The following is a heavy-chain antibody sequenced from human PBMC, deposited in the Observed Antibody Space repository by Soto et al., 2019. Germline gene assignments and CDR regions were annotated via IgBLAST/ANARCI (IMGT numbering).Heavy chain of an antibody. Sequence: QGQLVQSGGEVTKPGASVKVSCNSSGYTFSSYGISWVRQAPGQGLEWMGWISPYSGHTKEAPKVQCRITLPTETSTGTAYMELRSLASDDTAVYYCARDRCTTAKCYTHHLDVWGQGTTVIVSS. CDR2: ISPYSGHT. J-gene: IGHJ6*02. D-gene: IGHD2-8*01. V-gene: IGHV1-18*04. CDR1: GYTFSSYG. CDR3: ARDRCTTAKCYTHHLDV.